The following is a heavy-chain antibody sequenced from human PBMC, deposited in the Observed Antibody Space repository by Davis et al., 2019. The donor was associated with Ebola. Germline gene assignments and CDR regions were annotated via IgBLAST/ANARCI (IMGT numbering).Heavy chain of an antibody. D-gene: IGHD1-1*01. CDR1: GYTFTSYG. CDR3: ARAQFPTTSDH. J-gene: IGHJ4*02. Sequence: AASVKVSCKASGYTFTSYGISWVRQAPGQGLEWMGWISAHNGNTNYAQKFQGRVTMTRDTSISTAYMELSRLRSDDTAVYYCARAQFPTTSDHWGQGTLVTVSS. V-gene: IGHV1-18*04. CDR2: ISAHNGNT.